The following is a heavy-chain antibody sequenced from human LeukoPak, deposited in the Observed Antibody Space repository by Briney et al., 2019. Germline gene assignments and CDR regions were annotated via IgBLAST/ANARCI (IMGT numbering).Heavy chain of an antibody. Sequence: SETLSLTCTVSGGSIGSYYWSWVRQPQEKGLEWIGNIVYTGRTNYNPSLKSRVTISIDTSKNQFSLRLNSVTAADTAVYYCARDSWWDGSKTFSDWFGPWGQGTLVTVSS. J-gene: IGHJ5*02. CDR2: IVYTGRT. D-gene: IGHD3-10*01. V-gene: IGHV4-59*01. CDR3: ARDSWWDGSKTFSDWFGP. CDR1: GGSIGSYY.